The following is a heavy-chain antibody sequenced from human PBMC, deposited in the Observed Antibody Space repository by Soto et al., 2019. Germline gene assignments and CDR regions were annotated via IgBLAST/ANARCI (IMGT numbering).Heavy chain of an antibody. D-gene: IGHD3-10*01. Sequence: QVQLVQSGAEVKKPGSSVKVSCKASGGTFSPYTINWVRQAPGQGLEWMGRIIPFHGVTNYAQKFQARVTITADKSTSTAYMELSGLRFEDTAMYYCTRDWEITDSTWSFGGFWGRGTLVTVSS. J-gene: IGHJ4*02. V-gene: IGHV1-69*08. CDR3: TRDWEITDSTWSFGGF. CDR2: IIPFHGVT. CDR1: GGTFSPYT.